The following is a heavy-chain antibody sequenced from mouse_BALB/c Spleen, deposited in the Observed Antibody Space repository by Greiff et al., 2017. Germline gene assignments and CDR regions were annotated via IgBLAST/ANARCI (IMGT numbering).Heavy chain of an antibody. CDR2: ISSGGST. CDR1: GFTFSSYA. J-gene: IGHJ3*01. CDR3: ARGDVWFAY. D-gene: IGHD2-3*01. Sequence: DVMLVESGGGLVKPGGSLKLSCAASGFTFSSYAMSWVRQTPEKRLEWVASISSGGSTYYPDSVKGRFTISRDNARNILYLQMSSLRSEDTAMYYCARGDVWFAYWGQGTLVTVSA. V-gene: IGHV5-6-5*01.